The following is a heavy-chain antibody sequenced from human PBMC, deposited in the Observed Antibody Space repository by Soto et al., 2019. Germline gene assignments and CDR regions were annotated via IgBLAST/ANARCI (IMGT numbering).Heavy chain of an antibody. V-gene: IGHV1-2*04. CDR2: INPNSGGT. CDR1: GYTFTGYY. D-gene: IGHD6-13*01. Sequence: SVKVSCKASGYTFTGYYMHWVRQAPGQGLEWMGWINPNSGGTNYAQKFQGWVTMTRDTSISTAYMELSRLRSDDTAVYYCARSLLAAAGKGYYMDVWGKGTTVTVSS. J-gene: IGHJ6*03. CDR3: ARSLLAAAGKGYYMDV.